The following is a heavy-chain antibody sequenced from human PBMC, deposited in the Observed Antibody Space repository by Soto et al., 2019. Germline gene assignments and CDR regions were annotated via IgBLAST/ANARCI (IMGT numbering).Heavy chain of an antibody. CDR2: IIPIFGTA. Sequence: VASVKVSCKASGGTFSSYAISWVRQAPGQGLEWMGGIIPIFGTANYAQKFQGRVTITADESTSTAYMELSSLRSEDPAVYYCARDPAADYYYGMDVWGQGTTVTVSS. D-gene: IGHD6-25*01. J-gene: IGHJ6*02. CDR1: GGTFSSYA. CDR3: ARDPAADYYYGMDV. V-gene: IGHV1-69*13.